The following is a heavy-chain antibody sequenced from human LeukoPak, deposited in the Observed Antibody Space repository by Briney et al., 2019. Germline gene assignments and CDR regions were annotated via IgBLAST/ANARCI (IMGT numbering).Heavy chain of an antibody. V-gene: IGHV3-30*18. J-gene: IGHJ4*02. D-gene: IGHD3-22*01. CDR3: AKGRLGSYYYDSSGYSEFDY. CDR2: ISYDGSNK. CDR1: GFTFSSSA. Sequence: GGSLRLSCAASGFTFSSSAMHWVRQAPGKGLEWVAVISYDGSNKYYADSVKGRFTISRGNSKNTLYLQMNSLRAEDTAVYYCAKGRLGSYYYDSSGYSEFDYWGQGTLVTVSS.